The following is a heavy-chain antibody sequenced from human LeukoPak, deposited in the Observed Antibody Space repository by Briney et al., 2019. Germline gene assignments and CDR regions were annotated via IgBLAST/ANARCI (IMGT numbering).Heavy chain of an antibody. D-gene: IGHD3-3*01. J-gene: IGHJ4*02. Sequence: SETLSLTCTVSGGSISSHYWNWILQSPGKGLELIGYIFHTGSTNYNPSLKSRVTISLDTSKNQFSLRLNSMTASDTAVYYCARGLLPRSDFWGGYPIFDYWGQGTLVTVSP. CDR3: ARGLLPRSDFWGGYPIFDY. V-gene: IGHV4-59*08. CDR1: GGSISSHY. CDR2: IFHTGST.